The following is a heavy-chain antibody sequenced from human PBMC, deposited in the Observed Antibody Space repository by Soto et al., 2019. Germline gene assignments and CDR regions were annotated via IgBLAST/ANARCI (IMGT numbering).Heavy chain of an antibody. CDR2: IYYSGST. CDR1: GGSISSYY. D-gene: IGHD2-8*02. J-gene: IGHJ4*02. Sequence: SETLSLTCTVSGGSISSYYWSWIRQPPGKGLEWIGYIYYSGSTNYNPSLKSRVTISVDTSKNQFSLKLTSVTAADTALYYCARDKITGLFDYWGQGTLVTVSS. V-gene: IGHV4-59*12. CDR3: ARDKITGLFDY.